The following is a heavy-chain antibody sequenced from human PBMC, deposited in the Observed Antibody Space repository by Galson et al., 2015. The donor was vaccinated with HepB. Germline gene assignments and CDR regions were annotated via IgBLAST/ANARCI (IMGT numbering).Heavy chain of an antibody. D-gene: IGHD2-21*01. Sequence: SVKVSCKASGYTFSTYAIHWVRQAPGQRLEWMGWISPGNGNRKYSPRFQDRITMTRDTSASTVYMEVNSLRSEDTAVYYCARGNDCIDFWGQGTLVTVSS. CDR1: GYTFSTYA. V-gene: IGHV1-3*01. CDR3: ARGNDCIDF. J-gene: IGHJ4*02. CDR2: ISPGNGNR.